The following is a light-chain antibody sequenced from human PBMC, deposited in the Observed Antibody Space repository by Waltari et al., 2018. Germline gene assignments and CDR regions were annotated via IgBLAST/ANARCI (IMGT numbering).Light chain of an antibody. V-gene: IGLV2-14*03. CDR2: DVS. CDR3: SSYTSSSPVV. Sequence: QSALTQPASVSGSPGQSNAIPCTATSNAVGGYNHVSWYQQPPGKAPKLMIYDVSNRPSGVSNRFSGSKSGNTASLTISGLQAEDEADYYCSSYTSSSPVVFGGGTKLTVL. J-gene: IGLJ2*01. CDR1: SNAVGGYNH.